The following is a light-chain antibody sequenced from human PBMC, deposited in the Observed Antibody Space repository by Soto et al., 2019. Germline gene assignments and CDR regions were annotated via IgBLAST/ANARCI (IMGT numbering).Light chain of an antibody. V-gene: IGKV3-20*01. CDR2: GAS. Sequence: NVLTQSPGTLSLSTGERVTLSCRASQSVTTRLAWYQHKPGQAPTLLMSGASNRASGVPVRFSGSGSGTDFTLTITRLEPEDFALYYCQLYGGSPITFCLGSRLEIK. J-gene: IGKJ5*01. CDR1: QSVTTR. CDR3: QLYGGSPIT.